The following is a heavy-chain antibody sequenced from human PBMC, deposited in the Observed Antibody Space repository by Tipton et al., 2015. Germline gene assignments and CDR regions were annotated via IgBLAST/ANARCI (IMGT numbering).Heavy chain of an antibody. CDR2: ILYDGRNK. D-gene: IGHD1-14*01. V-gene: IGHV3-30*02. CDR3: ARVNTNLNGYDF. J-gene: IGHJ3*01. CDR1: GFTFSSYG. Sequence: SLRLSCETSGFTFSSYGMHWVRHAPGKGLEWLASILYDGRNKSYAESVKGRFSISRDNSQDTVYLHMYSLRAEDTAIYRCARVNTNLNGYDFWGQGTMVTVSS.